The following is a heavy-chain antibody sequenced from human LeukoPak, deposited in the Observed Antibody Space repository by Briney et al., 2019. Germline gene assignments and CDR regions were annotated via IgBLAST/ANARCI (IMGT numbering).Heavy chain of an antibody. CDR1: GYTFTGYY. V-gene: IGHV1-2*02. J-gene: IGHJ4*02. D-gene: IGHD3-3*01. CDR2: INPNSGGT. CDR3: ARIGDYDFWSGYYSLDY. Sequence: ASVTVSCKASGYTFTGYYMHWVRQAPGQGLEWMGWINPNSGGTNYAQKFQGRVTMTRDTSISTAYMELSRLRSDDTAVYYCARIGDYDFWSGYYSLDYWGQGTLVTVSS.